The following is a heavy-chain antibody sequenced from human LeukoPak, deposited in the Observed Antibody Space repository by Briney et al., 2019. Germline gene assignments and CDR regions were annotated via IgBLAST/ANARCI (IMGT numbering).Heavy chain of an antibody. CDR1: GESFSGYY. Sequence: SETLSLTCAVYGESFSGYYWSWIRQPPGKGLEWIGEINHSGSTNYNPSLKSRVTISVDTSKNQFSLKLSSVTAADMAVYYCARDRYGASYYYYYYMDVWGKGTTVTISS. V-gene: IGHV4-34*01. J-gene: IGHJ6*03. CDR2: INHSGST. D-gene: IGHD3-10*01. CDR3: ARDRYGASYYYYYYMDV.